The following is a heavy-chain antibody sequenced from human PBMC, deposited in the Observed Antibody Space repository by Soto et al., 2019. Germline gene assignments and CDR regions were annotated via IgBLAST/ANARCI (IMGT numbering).Heavy chain of an antibody. J-gene: IGHJ6*02. CDR2: MNPNSGNT. Sequence: ASVKVSCKASGYTFTSYDINWVRQATGQGLEWMGWMNPNSGNTGYALKFQGRVTMTRNTSISTAYMELSSLRSEDTAVYYCARGAGYSGYGGHGMDVWGQGTTVTVSS. D-gene: IGHD5-12*01. CDR3: ARGAGYSGYGGHGMDV. V-gene: IGHV1-8*01. CDR1: GYTFTSYD.